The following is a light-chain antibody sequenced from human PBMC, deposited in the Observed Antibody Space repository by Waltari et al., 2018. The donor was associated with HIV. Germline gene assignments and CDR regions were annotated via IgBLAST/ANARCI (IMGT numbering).Light chain of an antibody. CDR2: GAS. CDR3: QQYNNWPPYLT. Sequence: EIVMTQSPATLSVSSGERATLSCRASQSVSSNLAWYQQKPGQAPRLLIYGASTRATGIPARFSGSGSGTEFTLTISSLQSEDFAVYYCQQYNNWPPYLTFGGGTKVEIK. CDR1: QSVSSN. J-gene: IGKJ4*01. V-gene: IGKV3-15*01.